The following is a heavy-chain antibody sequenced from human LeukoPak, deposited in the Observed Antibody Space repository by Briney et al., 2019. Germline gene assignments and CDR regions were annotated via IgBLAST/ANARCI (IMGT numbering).Heavy chain of an antibody. CDR3: AKDLFGRVVTPYYSDY. Sequence: GGSLRLSCAASGFTFSSYAMSWVRQAPGKGLEWVSAISGSGGGTYYADSVKGRFTISRDNSKNTLYLQMNSLRAEDTAVYYCAKDLFGRVVTPYYSDYWGQGTLVTVSS. D-gene: IGHD3-3*01. J-gene: IGHJ4*02. CDR1: GFTFSSYA. CDR2: ISGSGGGT. V-gene: IGHV3-23*01.